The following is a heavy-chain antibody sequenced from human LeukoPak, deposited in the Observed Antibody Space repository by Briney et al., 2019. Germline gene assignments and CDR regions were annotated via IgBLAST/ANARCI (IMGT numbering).Heavy chain of an antibody. Sequence: GGSLRLSCAASGVSFSSYWMSWVRQAPGKGLEWVANIKQDGSEKYYVDSVKGRFTISRDNATNSLYLQMNSLRAEDTAVYYCACYLQRLGIWGQGTMVTVSS. CDR1: GVSFSSYW. CDR3: ACYLQRLGI. CDR2: IKQDGSEK. D-gene: IGHD6-25*01. V-gene: IGHV3-7*01. J-gene: IGHJ3*02.